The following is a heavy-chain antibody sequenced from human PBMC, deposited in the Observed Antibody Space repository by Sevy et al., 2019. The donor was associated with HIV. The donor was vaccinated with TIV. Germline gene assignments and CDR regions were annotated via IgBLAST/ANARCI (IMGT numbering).Heavy chain of an antibody. V-gene: IGHV4-39*01. J-gene: IGHJ2*01. CDR3: ARRLQQLANSWYFDL. CDR1: GGSISSTDYY. CDR2: IYYSGTT. D-gene: IGHD6-13*01. Sequence: SETLSLTCTVSGGSISSTDYYWGWIRQPPGKGLEWIGSIYYSGTTYYNPSLKSRVTISVDTSKNQFSLKLSSVTAADTAVYYCARRLQQLANSWYFDLWGRGTLVTVSS.